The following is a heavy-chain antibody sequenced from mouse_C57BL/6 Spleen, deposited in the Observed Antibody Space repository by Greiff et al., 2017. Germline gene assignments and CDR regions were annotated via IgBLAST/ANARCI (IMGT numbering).Heavy chain of an antibody. CDR3: ARRGYYYGSREFDY. Sequence: QVQLQQPGAELVRPGSSVKLSCKASGYTFTSYWMAWVKQRPGQGLEWIGNIYPSDSETHYNQKFKDKATLTVDKSSSTAYMQLSSLTSEDSAVYYCARRGYYYGSREFDYWGQGTTLTVSS. V-gene: IGHV1-61*01. CDR2: IYPSDSET. CDR1: GYTFTSYW. J-gene: IGHJ2*01. D-gene: IGHD1-1*01.